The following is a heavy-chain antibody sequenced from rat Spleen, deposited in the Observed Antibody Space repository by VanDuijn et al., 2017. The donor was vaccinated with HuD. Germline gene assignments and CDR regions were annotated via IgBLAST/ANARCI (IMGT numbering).Heavy chain of an antibody. CDR1: GYSITSNY. Sequence: EVQLQESGPGLVKPSQSLSLTCSVTGYSITSNYWGWIRKFPGNKMEWMGYISYSGSTSYNPSLKSRISITRDTSKNQFFLQLNSVTTEDTATYYCARSLTTEGIRFDYWGQGVMVTVSS. D-gene: IGHD1-11*01. V-gene: IGHV3-1*01. J-gene: IGHJ2*01. CDR3: ARSLTTEGIRFDY. CDR2: ISYSGST.